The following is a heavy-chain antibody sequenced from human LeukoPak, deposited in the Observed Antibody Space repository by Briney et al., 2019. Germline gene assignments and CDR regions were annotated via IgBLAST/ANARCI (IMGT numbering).Heavy chain of an antibody. J-gene: IGHJ4*02. D-gene: IGHD1-26*01. CDR3: ARAQWESHGYDY. CDR1: GFTFSSCG. V-gene: IGHV3-21*01. Sequence: GGSLRLSCAASGFTFSSCGMSWVRRAPGKGLEWVSSISSSSSHIYYADSLKGRFTISRDNAKNSLYLQMNSLIAEDTAVYYCARAQWESHGYDYWGQGTLVTVSS. CDR2: ISSSSSHI.